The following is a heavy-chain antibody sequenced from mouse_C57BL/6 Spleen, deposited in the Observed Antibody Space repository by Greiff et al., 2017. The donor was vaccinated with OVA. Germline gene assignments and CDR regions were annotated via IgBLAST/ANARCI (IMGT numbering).Heavy chain of an antibody. CDR3: ARYGSSPFDY. J-gene: IGHJ2*01. CDR1: GFNIKDYY. CDR2: IDPEDGET. D-gene: IGHD1-1*01. V-gene: IGHV14-2*01. Sequence: EVKLMESGAELVKPGASVKLSCTASGFNIKDYYMHWVKQRTEQGLEWIGRIDPEDGETKYDPKFQGKATITADTSSNTAYLQLSSLTSEDTAVYYCARYGSSPFDYWGQGTTLTVSS.